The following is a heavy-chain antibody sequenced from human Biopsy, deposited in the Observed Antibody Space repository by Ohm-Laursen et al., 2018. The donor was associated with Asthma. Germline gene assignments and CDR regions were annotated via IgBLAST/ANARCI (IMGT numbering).Heavy chain of an antibody. CDR3: SRDRGGSTRGGYYYYGMDV. CDR1: GFTFEEYA. CDR2: ISWNSGTI. J-gene: IGHJ6*02. D-gene: IGHD2-15*01. V-gene: IGHV3-9*01. Sequence: SLRLSCAASGFTFEEYAMHWVRQPPGKGLEWVSGISWNSGTIAYADPVKGRFTISRDNSNNSVYLQMNSLRPEDTALYFCSRDRGGSTRGGYYYYGMDVWGQGTTVTVSS.